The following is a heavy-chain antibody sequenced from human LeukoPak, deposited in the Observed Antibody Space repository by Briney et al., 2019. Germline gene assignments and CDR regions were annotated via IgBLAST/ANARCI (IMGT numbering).Heavy chain of an antibody. CDR2: ISSSSSTI. J-gene: IGHJ1*01. V-gene: IGHV3-48*04. CDR1: GFTFSSYS. CDR3: ASLLTTVVTRGYFQH. Sequence: GGSLRLSCAASGFTFSSYSMNWVRQAPGKGLEWVSYISSSSSTIYYADSVKGRFTITRDNAKNSLYLQMNSLRAEDTAVYYCASLLTTVVTRGYFQHWGQGTLVTVSS. D-gene: IGHD4-23*01.